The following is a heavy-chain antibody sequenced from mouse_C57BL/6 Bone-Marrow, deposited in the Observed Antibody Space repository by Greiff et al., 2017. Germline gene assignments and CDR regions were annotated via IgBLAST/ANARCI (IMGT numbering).Heavy chain of an antibody. D-gene: IGHD1-1*01. J-gene: IGHJ3*01. V-gene: IGHV5-4*01. CDR1: GFTFSSYA. CDR2: ISDGGSYT. Sequence: EVQRVESGGGLVKPGGSLKLSCAASGFTFSSYAMSWVRQTPEKRLEWVATISDGGSYTSYPDNVTGRFTISRDNAKNNLYLQMSHLKSEDTAMYYCAGEGGSGKGAPYWGQGTLVTVSA. CDR3: AGEGGSGKGAPY.